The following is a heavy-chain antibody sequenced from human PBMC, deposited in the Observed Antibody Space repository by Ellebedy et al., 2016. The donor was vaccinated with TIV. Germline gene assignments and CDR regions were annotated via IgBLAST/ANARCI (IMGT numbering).Heavy chain of an antibody. J-gene: IGHJ6*02. CDR1: GFYW. Sequence: PGGSLRLSCAGSGFYWMHWVRQAPGKGLVWVSRINPEETTTNYADSVRGRFAISRDIAKNTVYLQMNSLRAEDTAVYYCARANTAMVRRNHMDVWGQGTTVTVSS. CDR3: ARANTAMVRRNHMDV. V-gene: IGHV3-74*01. D-gene: IGHD5-18*01. CDR2: INPEETTT.